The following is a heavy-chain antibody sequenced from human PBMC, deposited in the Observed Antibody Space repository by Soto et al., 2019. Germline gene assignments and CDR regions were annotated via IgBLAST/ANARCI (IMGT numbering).Heavy chain of an antibody. J-gene: IGHJ4*02. CDR3: ARTSDIYGSGLQNDC. D-gene: IGHD3-10*01. Sequence: ASVKVSCKASGYTFTSHGVSWVRQAPGQRLEWMGWINAGNGNTKYSQKFQGRVTITRDTSASTAYMELSSLRSEDTAVYYCARTSDIYGSGLQNDCWGQGTRVTVSS. V-gene: IGHV1-3*01. CDR1: GYTFTSHG. CDR2: INAGNGNT.